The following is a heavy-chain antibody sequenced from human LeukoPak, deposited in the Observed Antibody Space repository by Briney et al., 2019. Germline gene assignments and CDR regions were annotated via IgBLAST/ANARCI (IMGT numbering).Heavy chain of an antibody. Sequence: GASVKVSCKASGYTFTSYDINWVRQATGQGIEWLGWMNPNSGNTGYAQKFQGRVTMTRNTSISTAYMELSSLRSEDTAVYYCARGQHYYDSSGYAQWGQGTLVTVSS. CDR1: GYTFTSYD. D-gene: IGHD3-22*01. J-gene: IGHJ4*02. CDR2: MNPNSGNT. V-gene: IGHV1-8*01. CDR3: ARGQHYYDSSGYAQ.